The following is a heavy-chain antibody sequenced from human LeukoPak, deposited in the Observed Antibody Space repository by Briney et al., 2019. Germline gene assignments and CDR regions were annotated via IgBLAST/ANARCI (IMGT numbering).Heavy chain of an antibody. J-gene: IGHJ4*02. Sequence: SETLSLTCTVSGGSISTYYWSWIRQPPGKGLEWIGYIYYSGSTNYNPSLKSRVTISVDTSTNQFSLKLSSVTAADTAVYYCAREYYGGSGAPFFDYWGQGTLVTVSS. V-gene: IGHV4-59*01. CDR2: IYYSGST. CDR1: GGSISTYY. CDR3: AREYYGGSGAPFFDY. D-gene: IGHD2-21*01.